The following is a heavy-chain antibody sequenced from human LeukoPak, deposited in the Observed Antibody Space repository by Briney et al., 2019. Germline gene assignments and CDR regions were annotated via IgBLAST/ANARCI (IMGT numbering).Heavy chain of an antibody. CDR1: GFSLSTSGVG. V-gene: IGHV2-5*02. Sequence: SGPTLVNPTQTLTLTCTFSGFSLSTSGVGVGWIRQPPGKALEWLALIYWDDDKRYSPSLKSRLTITKDTSKNQVVLTMTNMDPVDTATYYCAHSPLLGSSGWIPTFHYWGQGTLVTVSS. J-gene: IGHJ4*02. CDR2: IYWDDDK. D-gene: IGHD6-19*01. CDR3: AHSPLLGSSGWIPTFHY.